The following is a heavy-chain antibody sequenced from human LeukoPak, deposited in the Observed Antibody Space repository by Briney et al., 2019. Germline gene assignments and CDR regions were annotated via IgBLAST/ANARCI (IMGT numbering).Heavy chain of an antibody. V-gene: IGHV4-4*07. D-gene: IGHD3-22*01. CDR1: GGSINSYY. CDR2: IYSSGRT. J-gene: IGHJ4*02. Sequence: SETLSLTCTVSGGSINSYYWSWIRQPAGKGLEWIGRIYSSGRTNYNPSLKSRLTISIDTSKNQSSLRLSSVTAADTAVYYCASGYYYRGDYWGQGTLVTVSS. CDR3: ASGYYYRGDY.